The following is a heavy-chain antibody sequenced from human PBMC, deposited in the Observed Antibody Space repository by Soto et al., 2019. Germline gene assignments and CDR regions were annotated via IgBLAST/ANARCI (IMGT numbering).Heavy chain of an antibody. Sequence: SETLSLTCAVYGGSFSGYYWSWIRQPPGKGLEWIGEINHSGSTNYNPSLKSRVTISVDTSKNQFSLKLSSVTAADTAVYYCARGLAVAGTLYWGQGTLVTVS. CDR3: ARGLAVAGTLY. J-gene: IGHJ4*02. V-gene: IGHV4-34*01. D-gene: IGHD6-19*01. CDR2: INHSGST. CDR1: GGSFSGYY.